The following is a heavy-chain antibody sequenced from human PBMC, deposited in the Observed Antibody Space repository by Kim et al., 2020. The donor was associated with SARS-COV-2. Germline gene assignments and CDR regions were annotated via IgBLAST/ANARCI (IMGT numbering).Heavy chain of an antibody. CDR3: ARDRFIIRGVRGVNQITDY. Sequence: SETLSLTCTVSGGSISSSSYYWGWIRQPPGKGLEWIGSIYYSGSTYYNPSLKSRVTISVDTSKNQFSLKLSSVTAADTAVYYCARDRFIIRGVRGVNQITDYWGQGTLVPVSS. CDR2: IYYSGST. CDR1: GGSISSSSYY. D-gene: IGHD3-10*01. J-gene: IGHJ4*02. V-gene: IGHV4-39*07.